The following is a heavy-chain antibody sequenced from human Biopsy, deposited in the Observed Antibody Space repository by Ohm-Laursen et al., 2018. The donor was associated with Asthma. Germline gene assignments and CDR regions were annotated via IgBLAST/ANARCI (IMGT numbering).Heavy chain of an antibody. CDR3: AKDVFPGWELRRGPDY. CDR1: GSTFSNYG. V-gene: IGHV3-30*18. Sequence: SLRLSCAASGSTFSNYGMHWVRQAPGKGLDWVAVISFDGSNKNYTDSVKGRFTISRDNSRNTLHLQMNSLRAEDTAVYYCAKDVFPGWELRRGPDYWGQGTLVTVSS. CDR2: ISFDGSNK. J-gene: IGHJ4*02. D-gene: IGHD1-26*01.